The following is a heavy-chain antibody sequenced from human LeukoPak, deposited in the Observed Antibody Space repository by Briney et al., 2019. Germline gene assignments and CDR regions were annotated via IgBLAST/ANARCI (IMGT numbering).Heavy chain of an antibody. Sequence: SLPLSCAASGFSFNSYAVHWVRQAPGKGLEWVAVISYDGSINFYAASVKGRFTISQDNSKNTLYLQMNSLRTEDTALYFCARDRRYCGGGSCYFDYIFDYWGQGTLVMVS. V-gene: IGHV3-30-3*01. CDR2: ISYDGSIN. CDR3: ARDRRYCGGGSCYFDYIFDY. J-gene: IGHJ4*02. CDR1: GFSFNSYA. D-gene: IGHD2-15*01.